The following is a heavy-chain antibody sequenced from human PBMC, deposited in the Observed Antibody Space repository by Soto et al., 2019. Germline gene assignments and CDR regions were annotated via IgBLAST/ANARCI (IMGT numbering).Heavy chain of an antibody. V-gene: IGHV4-34*01. Sequence: SETLSLTCAVYGGSFSGYYWSWIRQPPGKGLEWIGEINHRGYTTYNPSLKSRVTISVDTSKNQFSLKLSSVTAADTAVYYCARVDIVTTNWFDPWGQGNPVTVS. CDR1: GGSFSGYY. J-gene: IGHJ5*02. CDR2: INHRGYT. CDR3: ARVDIVTTNWFDP. D-gene: IGHD5-12*01.